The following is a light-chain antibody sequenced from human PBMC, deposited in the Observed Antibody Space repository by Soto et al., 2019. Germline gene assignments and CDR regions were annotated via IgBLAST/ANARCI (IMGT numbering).Light chain of an antibody. CDR2: DVT. J-gene: IGLJ1*01. CDR1: RSDVGNYDL. CDR3: SSYTGTSAPYV. Sequence: QSVLSQPTSVSGTPGQTITISCTGTRSDVGNYDLVSWYQQHPGKAPVMIIYDVTNRPSGVSYRFSGSKSGNTASLTISGLQAEDEADYYCSSYTGTSAPYVLGTGTKVTVL. V-gene: IGLV2-14*02.